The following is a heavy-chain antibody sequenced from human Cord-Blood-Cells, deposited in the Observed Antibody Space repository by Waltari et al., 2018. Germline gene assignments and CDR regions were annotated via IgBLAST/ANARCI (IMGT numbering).Heavy chain of an antibody. CDR2: FDPEEGET. CDR1: GYTLTELS. J-gene: IGHJ3*02. V-gene: IGHV1-24*01. CDR3: ATDPPQHPEVYGDYAFDI. Sequence: QVQLVQSGAEVKKPGASVKVSCKVSGYTLTELSMHWVRQAPGKGLEWMGGFDPEEGETIYAQKFQGRVTMTEDTSTDTAYMELSSLRSEDTAVYYCATDPPQHPEVYGDYAFDIWGQGTMVTVSS. D-gene: IGHD4-17*01.